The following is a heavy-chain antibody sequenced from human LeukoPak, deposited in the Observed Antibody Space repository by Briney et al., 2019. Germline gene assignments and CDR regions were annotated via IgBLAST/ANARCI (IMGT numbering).Heavy chain of an antibody. Sequence: ASVKVSCKVTRYTLTELSMHSVRQTPGKGHEWMGGFDPEYGETIYAQKFQGRVTMTEYTSTDTAYMELSSLRSEDTAVYYCATARDGGYYDSSGYYSSYFDYWGQGTLVTVSS. V-gene: IGHV1-24*01. CDR1: RYTLTELS. D-gene: IGHD3-22*01. J-gene: IGHJ4*02. CDR3: ATARDGGYYDSSGYYSSYFDY. CDR2: FDPEYGET.